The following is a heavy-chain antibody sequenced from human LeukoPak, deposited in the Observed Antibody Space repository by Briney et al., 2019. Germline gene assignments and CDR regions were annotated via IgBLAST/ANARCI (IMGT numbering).Heavy chain of an antibody. CDR2: IIPIFGTA. Sequence: SVKVSCKASVGTFSSYAISWVRQAPGQGREWMGGIIPIFGTANYAQKFQGRVTITTDESTSTAYMELSSLRSEDTAVYYCARAFWSGYYLVYDAFDIWGQGTMVTVSS. CDR1: VGTFSSYA. D-gene: IGHD3-3*01. V-gene: IGHV1-69*05. J-gene: IGHJ3*02. CDR3: ARAFWSGYYLVYDAFDI.